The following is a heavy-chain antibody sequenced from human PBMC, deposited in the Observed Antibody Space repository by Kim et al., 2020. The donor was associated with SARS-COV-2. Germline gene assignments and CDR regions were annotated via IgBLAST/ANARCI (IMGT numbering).Heavy chain of an antibody. CDR2: GST. CDR3: ARGRYYFDY. Sequence: GSTNYNPSLKSRVTISVDTSKNQFSLKLSSVTAADTAVYYCARGRYYFDYWGQGTLVTVSS. V-gene: IGHV4-34*01. J-gene: IGHJ4*02.